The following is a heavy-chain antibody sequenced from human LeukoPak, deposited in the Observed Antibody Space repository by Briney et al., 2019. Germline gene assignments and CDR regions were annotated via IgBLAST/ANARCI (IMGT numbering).Heavy chain of an antibody. J-gene: IGHJ3*02. CDR1: GFTFSDYY. CDR2: ISSSGSTI. Sequence: GGSLRLSCAASGFTFSDYYMSWIRHAPGRGLEWVSYISSSGSTIYYADSVKRRFTISRDNAKNSLYLQMNSLRAEDTAVYYCARPLDRTEAGAFDIWGQGTMVTVSS. CDR3: ARPLDRTEAGAFDI. D-gene: IGHD1-14*01. V-gene: IGHV3-11*01.